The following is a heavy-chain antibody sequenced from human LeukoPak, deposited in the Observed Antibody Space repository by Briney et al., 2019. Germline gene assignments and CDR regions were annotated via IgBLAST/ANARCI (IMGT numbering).Heavy chain of an antibody. CDR3: THSGSFSDY. CDR2: IYHTGST. J-gene: IGHJ4*02. V-gene: IGHV4-4*02. CDR1: GGFISITNW. D-gene: IGHD1-26*01. Sequence: SGTLSLTRAVSGGFISITNWWSWVRQPPGKGLEWIGEIYHTGSTKYNPSLKSRVTMSVDKSKNRFSLNLSSVTAADTAVYYCTHSGSFSDYWGQGTLVTVSS.